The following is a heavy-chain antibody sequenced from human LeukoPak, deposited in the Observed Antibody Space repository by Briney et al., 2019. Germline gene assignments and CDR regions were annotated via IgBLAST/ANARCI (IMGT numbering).Heavy chain of an antibody. CDR2: IYYSGST. D-gene: IGHD6-19*01. J-gene: IGHJ3*02. V-gene: IGHV4-59*01. Sequence: SETLSLTCTVSGGSISSYYWSWIRQPPGKGLEWIGYIYYSGSTNYNPSLKSRVTISVDTSKNQFSLKLSSVTAADTAVYYCARALRYRIPGIAVDAFDIWGQGTMVTVSS. CDR1: GGSISSYY. CDR3: ARALRYRIPGIAVDAFDI.